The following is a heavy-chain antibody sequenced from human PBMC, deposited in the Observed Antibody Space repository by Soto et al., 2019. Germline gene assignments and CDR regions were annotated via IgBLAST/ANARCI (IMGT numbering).Heavy chain of an antibody. CDR3: ANPGPQWELLDY. D-gene: IGHD1-26*01. J-gene: IGHJ4*02. Sequence: HPGGSLRLSCAASGFTFSSYAMSWVRQAPGKGLEWVSAISGSGGSTCYADSVKGRFTISRDNSKNTLYLQMNSLRAEDTAVYYCANPGPQWELLDYWGQGTLVTVSS. CDR1: GFTFSSYA. V-gene: IGHV3-23*01. CDR2: ISGSGGST.